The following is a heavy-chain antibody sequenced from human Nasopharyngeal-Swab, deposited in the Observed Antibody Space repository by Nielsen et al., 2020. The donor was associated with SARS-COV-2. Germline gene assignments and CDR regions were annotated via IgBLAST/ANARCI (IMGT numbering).Heavy chain of an antibody. D-gene: IGHD2-15*01. V-gene: IGHV4-39*07. CDR2: IYYSGST. J-gene: IGHJ3*02. CDR3: ARDSMAGYCSGGSCYAFDI. Sequence: WICQPPGKGLEWIGSIYYSGSTYCNPSLKSRVTISVDTSKNQLSLKLSSVTAADTAVYYCARDSMAGYCSGGSCYAFDIWGQGTMVTVSS.